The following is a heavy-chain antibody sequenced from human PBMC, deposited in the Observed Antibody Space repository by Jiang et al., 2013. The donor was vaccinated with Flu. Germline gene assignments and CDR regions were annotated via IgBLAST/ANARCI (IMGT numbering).Heavy chain of an antibody. CDR3: ASGHAYYYDSSGYYEGPGHFDY. CDR1: GGSISSGSYY. J-gene: IGHJ4*02. D-gene: IGHD3-22*01. V-gene: IGHV4-61*02. CDR2: IYTSGST. Sequence: GPGLVKPSQTLSLTCTVSGGSISSGSYYWSWIRQPAGKGLEWIGRIYTSGSTNYNPSLKSRVTISVDTSKNQFSLKLSSVTAADTAVYYCASGHAYYYDSSGYYEGPGHFDYWGQGTLVTVSS.